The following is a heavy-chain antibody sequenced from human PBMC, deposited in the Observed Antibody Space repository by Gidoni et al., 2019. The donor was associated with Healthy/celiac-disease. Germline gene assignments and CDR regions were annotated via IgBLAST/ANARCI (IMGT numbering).Heavy chain of an antibody. J-gene: IGHJ5*02. D-gene: IGHD3-10*01. Sequence: QLQLQESGPGLVKPSETLSLTCTVSGGSIRSSSYYWGWIRQPPGKGLEWIGSIYYSGSTYYNPSLKSRVTISVDTSKNQFSLKLSSVTAADTAVYYCARGYYGSGRRGDNWFDPWGQGTLVTVSS. CDR1: GGSIRSSSYY. CDR3: ARGYYGSGRRGDNWFDP. CDR2: IYYSGST. V-gene: IGHV4-39*07.